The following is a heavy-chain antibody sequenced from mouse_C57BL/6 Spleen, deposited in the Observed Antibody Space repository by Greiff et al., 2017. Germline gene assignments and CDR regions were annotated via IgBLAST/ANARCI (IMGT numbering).Heavy chain of an antibody. V-gene: IGHV1-9*01. CDR3: ARSRYYGSSGYWYFDG. CDR2: ILPGSGST. D-gene: IGHD1-1*01. J-gene: IGHJ1*03. Sequence: QVQLQQSGAELMKPGASVKLSCKATGYTFTGYWIEWVKQRPGHGLEWIGEILPGSGSTNYNEKFKGKATFTADTASNTAYMQLSSLTTEDSAIYYCARSRYYGSSGYWYFDGWGTGTTVTVSS. CDR1: GYTFTGYW.